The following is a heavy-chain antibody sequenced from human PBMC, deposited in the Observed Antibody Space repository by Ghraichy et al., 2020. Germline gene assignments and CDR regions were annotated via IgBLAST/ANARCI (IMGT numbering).Heavy chain of an antibody. V-gene: IGHV3-30-3*01. CDR2: ISYDGSNK. Sequence: LSLTCAASGFTFSSYAMHWVRQAPGKGLEWVAVISYDGSNKYYADSVKGRFTISRDNSKNTLYLQMNSLRAEDTAVYYCARDMRAVKRPYSSSSNYYYYMDVWGKGTTVTVSS. D-gene: IGHD6-13*01. CDR1: GFTFSSYA. CDR3: ARDMRAVKRPYSSSSNYYYYMDV. J-gene: IGHJ6*03.